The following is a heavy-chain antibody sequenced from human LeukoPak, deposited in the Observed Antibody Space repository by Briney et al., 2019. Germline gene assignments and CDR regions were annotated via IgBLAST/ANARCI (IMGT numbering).Heavy chain of an antibody. Sequence: ASGKVSCKASGYTFTSYYLYWVRQAPGQGLEWMGVINPSGGSTTSAQKFQGRVTMTRDTSTSTVYMELRSLRSEDTAVYYCARGPGPADDGGGYCFDYWGQGTLVTVSS. CDR2: INPSGGST. J-gene: IGHJ4*02. D-gene: IGHD3-22*01. CDR3: ARGPGPADDGGGYCFDY. V-gene: IGHV1-46*01. CDR1: GYTFTSYY.